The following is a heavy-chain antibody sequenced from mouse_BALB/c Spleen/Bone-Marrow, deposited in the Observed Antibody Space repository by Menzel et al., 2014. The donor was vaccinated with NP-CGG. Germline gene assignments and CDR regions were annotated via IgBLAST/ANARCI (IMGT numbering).Heavy chain of an antibody. CDR3: ARPLYYYGSSPFYAMDY. J-gene: IGHJ4*01. Sequence: EVMLVESGGGLVKPGGSLKLSCAASGFAFSSYDMSWVRQTPEKRLEWVAYISSGGGSTYYPDTVKGRFTISRYNAKNTLYLQMGSLKSEDTAMYYCARPLYYYGSSPFYAMDYWGQGTSVTVSS. D-gene: IGHD1-1*01. CDR2: ISSGGGST. V-gene: IGHV5-12-1*01. CDR1: GFAFSSYD.